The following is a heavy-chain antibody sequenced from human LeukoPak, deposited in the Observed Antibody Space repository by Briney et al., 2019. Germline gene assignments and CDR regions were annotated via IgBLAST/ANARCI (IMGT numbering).Heavy chain of an antibody. D-gene: IGHD3-10*01. CDR2: IYYTGHT. Sequence: SETLSLTCAVSGGSISISSYYWGWIRQPPGKGLEWIGTIYYTGHTHYNESLESRITMSVDTSKNQFSLRLNSVTTADTALYYCVRLAVGSPFDYWGQGALVTVSS. CDR3: VRLAVGSPFDY. CDR1: GGSISISSYY. J-gene: IGHJ4*02. V-gene: IGHV4-39*01.